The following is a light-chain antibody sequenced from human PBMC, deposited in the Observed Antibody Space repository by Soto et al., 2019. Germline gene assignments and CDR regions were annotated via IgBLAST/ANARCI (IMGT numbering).Light chain of an antibody. V-gene: IGKV3-15*01. CDR3: QQYKYWPPLT. J-gene: IGKJ4*01. Sequence: EIVMTQSPATLSVSPGERATLSCRASQSVSSNLAWYQQKPGQAPRLLIYGASTRATGIPARFSGSGSWTEFPLPISSLPSEEFAIYFWQQYKYWPPLTFGGGTKVEIK. CDR1: QSVSSN. CDR2: GAS.